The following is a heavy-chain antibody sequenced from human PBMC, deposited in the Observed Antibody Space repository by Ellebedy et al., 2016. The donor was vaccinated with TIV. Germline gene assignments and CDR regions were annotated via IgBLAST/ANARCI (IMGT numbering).Heavy chain of an antibody. CDR3: ARDTVAVPDGDTFDF. D-gene: IGHD2-2*01. Sequence: PGGSLRLSCAASGFTVSSTYMNWVRQAPGKGLEWVSLIYSDGSTYYADSVKGRFTFSRDISKNTLYLQMDSLRVDDTAMYYCARDTVAVPDGDTFDFWGQGTMVTVST. CDR2: IYSDGST. CDR1: GFTVSSTY. V-gene: IGHV3-66*01. J-gene: IGHJ3*01.